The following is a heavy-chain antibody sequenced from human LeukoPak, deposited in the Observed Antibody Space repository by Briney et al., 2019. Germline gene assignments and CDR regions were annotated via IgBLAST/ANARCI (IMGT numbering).Heavy chain of an antibody. CDR2: IRYDGSNK. CDR3: AKDGHGTSGSYYPDYFDY. V-gene: IGHV3-30*02. CDR1: GFTFSSYG. Sequence: PGGSLRLSCAASGFTFSSYGMHWVRQAPGKGPEWVANIRYDGSNKYYADSVKGRFTISRDNSKNTLYLQMNSLRAEDTAVYYCAKDGHGTSGSYYPDYFDYWGQGTLVTVSS. D-gene: IGHD1-26*01. J-gene: IGHJ4*02.